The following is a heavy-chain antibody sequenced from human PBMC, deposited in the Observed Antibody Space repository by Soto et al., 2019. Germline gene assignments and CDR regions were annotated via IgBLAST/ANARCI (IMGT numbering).Heavy chain of an antibody. Sequence: ASVKVSCKASGGTFSSYAISWVRQAPGQGLEWMGGIIPIFGTANYAQKFQGRVTITADESTSTAYMELSSLRSEDTAVYYCARDTYYYDSSGYYPHAFDIWGQGTMVTVSS. V-gene: IGHV1-69*13. D-gene: IGHD3-22*01. J-gene: IGHJ3*02. CDR3: ARDTYYYDSSGYYPHAFDI. CDR1: GGTFSSYA. CDR2: IIPIFGTA.